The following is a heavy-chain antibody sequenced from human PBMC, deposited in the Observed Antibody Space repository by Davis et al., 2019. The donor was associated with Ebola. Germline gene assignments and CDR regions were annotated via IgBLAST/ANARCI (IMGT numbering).Heavy chain of an antibody. CDR3: ARGEFHYGMDI. CDR1: GGTFSSFA. CDR2: IIPIFGTA. Sequence: SVKVSCKSSGGTFSSFAVGWVRQAPGQGLEWMGGIIPIFGTANYAQKFQGRVTITADESTSTAYMELSSLRSEDTAVYYCARGEFHYGMDIWGQGTTVTVSS. V-gene: IGHV1-69*13. J-gene: IGHJ6*02.